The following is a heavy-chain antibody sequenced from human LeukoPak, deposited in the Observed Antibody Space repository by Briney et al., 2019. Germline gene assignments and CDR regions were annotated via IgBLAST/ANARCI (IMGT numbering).Heavy chain of an antibody. CDR3: ATYRVRHMNSLDY. D-gene: IGHD2-21*01. V-gene: IGHV3-7*01. J-gene: IGHJ4*02. CDR2: INPDGSEK. Sequence: GGSLRLSCAASGFTFSSNWMTWVGQAPGKGLEWVANINPDGSEKNYVDSVKGRFTISRDNAKNSLFLRMNSLRAEDTAVYYCATYRVRHMNSLDYWGRGTLVTVSS. CDR1: GFTFSSNW.